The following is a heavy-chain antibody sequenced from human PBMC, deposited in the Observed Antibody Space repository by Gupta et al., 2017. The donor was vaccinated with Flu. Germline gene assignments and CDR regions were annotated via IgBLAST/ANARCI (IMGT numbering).Heavy chain of an antibody. CDR3: ATGLAGAYCSGVRCYSFDD. Sequence: QVQLQESGPGLVKPSETLSLTCTVSGVPISRGGDYWSWIRQHPGKGLEWIGNIYYSGTTSSNPSLKSRRTISVDTSKNQFSLKLRSVSAADTAVYYCATGLAGAYCSGVRCYSFDDWGQGTLVTVSS. V-gene: IGHV4-31*03. D-gene: IGHD2-15*01. J-gene: IGHJ4*02. CDR2: IYYSGTT. CDR1: GVPISRGGDY.